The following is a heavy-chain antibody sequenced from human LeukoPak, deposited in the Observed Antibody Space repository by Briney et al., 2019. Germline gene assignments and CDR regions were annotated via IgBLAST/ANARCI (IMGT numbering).Heavy chain of an antibody. D-gene: IGHD5-24*01. Sequence: ASVKVSCKASGGTFSSYAISWVRQAPGQGLEWMGRIIPILGIANYAQKFQGRVTITADKSTSTAYMELSSLRSEDTAVYYCARDGYTPTYCYYGMDVWGQGTTVTVSS. CDR2: IIPILGIA. V-gene: IGHV1-69*04. CDR3: ARDGYTPTYCYYGMDV. J-gene: IGHJ6*02. CDR1: GGTFSSYA.